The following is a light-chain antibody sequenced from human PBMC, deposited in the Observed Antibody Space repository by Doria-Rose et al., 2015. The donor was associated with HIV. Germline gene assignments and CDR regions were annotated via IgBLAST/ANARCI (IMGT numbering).Light chain of an antibody. CDR3: QQYYDTPS. Sequence: DIRVTQSPESLGMSLGERATLNCKSNQSLLYTSKHYLAWYQQEPGQPPKLLIYWASTRQSGVTARFSGSGSGTDFTLTISSLEAEDVAVYYCQQYYDTPSFGPGTTVDIK. CDR2: WAS. V-gene: IGKV4-1*01. CDR1: QSLLYTSKHY. J-gene: IGKJ3*01.